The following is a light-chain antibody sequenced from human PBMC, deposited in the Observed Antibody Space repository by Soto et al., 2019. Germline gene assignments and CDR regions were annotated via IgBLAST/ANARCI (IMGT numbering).Light chain of an antibody. J-gene: IGKJ1*01. Sequence: DIQMTQSPSSLSASVGDRVTITCRASQGIRTDLGWYQQKPGKAPKRLIYAASSLQSGVPSRFSGSGSGTEFTLTISILQPEDFATYYCLQHNSYPRSFGQGTKVEIK. CDR1: QGIRTD. CDR3: LQHNSYPRS. V-gene: IGKV1-17*01. CDR2: AAS.